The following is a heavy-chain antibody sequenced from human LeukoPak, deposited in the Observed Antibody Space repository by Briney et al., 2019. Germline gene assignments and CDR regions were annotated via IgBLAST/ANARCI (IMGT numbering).Heavy chain of an antibody. CDR3: ATSYDMGWLIGY. D-gene: IGHD3/OR15-3a*01. Sequence: GGSLRLSCTASGFTLSSYAMSWVRQVPGQGLEWVANIKQDGSEKFYVASVKGRFTISRDNGKSSLYLQMNSLRAEDTALYYCATSYDMGWLIGYWGQGTLVTVSS. J-gene: IGHJ4*02. V-gene: IGHV3-7*03. CDR2: IKQDGSEK. CDR1: GFTLSSYA.